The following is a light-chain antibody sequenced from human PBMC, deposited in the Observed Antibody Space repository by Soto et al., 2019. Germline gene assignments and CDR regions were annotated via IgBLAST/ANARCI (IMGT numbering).Light chain of an antibody. CDR2: GAS. V-gene: IGKV3-20*01. CDR1: QSVSSTY. CDR3: HQYERSPTT. J-gene: IGKJ4*01. Sequence: EIVLKQSPGTLSLSPGERATLSCRASQSVSSTYLAWYQQKPGQAPSLLIYGASRRATGIPDRFSGSGSGTDFTLTISILEPEDFAVYYCHQYERSPTTFGGGTKVEIK.